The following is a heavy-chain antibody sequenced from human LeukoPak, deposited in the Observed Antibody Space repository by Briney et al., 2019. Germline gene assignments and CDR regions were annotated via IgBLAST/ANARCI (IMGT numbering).Heavy chain of an antibody. CDR3: AKALYSSSWYYFDY. D-gene: IGHD6-13*01. J-gene: IGHJ4*02. Sequence: PGGSPRLSCAASGFTFSSYGMHWVRQAPGKGLEWVAFIRYDGSNKYYADSVKGRFTISRDNSKNTLYLQMNSLRAEDTAVYYCAKALYSSSWYYFDYWGQGTLVTVSS. V-gene: IGHV3-30*02. CDR2: IRYDGSNK. CDR1: GFTFSSYG.